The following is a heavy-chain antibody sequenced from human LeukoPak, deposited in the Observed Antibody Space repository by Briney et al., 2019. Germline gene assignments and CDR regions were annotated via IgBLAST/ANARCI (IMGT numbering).Heavy chain of an antibody. CDR1: GFTFSSYW. CDR2: INSDGSSI. V-gene: IGHV3-74*01. Sequence: SGGSLRLSCAASGFTFSSYWMHWVRQAPGKGLVWVSRINSDGSSISYADSVKGRFTISRDNAKNTLYLQMNSLRAEDTAMYYCAVEYSGYDTFDYWGQGTLVTVSS. D-gene: IGHD5-12*01. J-gene: IGHJ4*02. CDR3: AVEYSGYDTFDY.